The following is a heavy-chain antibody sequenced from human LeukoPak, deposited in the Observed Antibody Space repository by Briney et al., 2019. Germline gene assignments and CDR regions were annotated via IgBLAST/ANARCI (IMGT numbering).Heavy chain of an antibody. V-gene: IGHV3-23*01. D-gene: IGHD2-15*01. CDR1: GFTFISYA. CDR3: ARDHTPACFDY. Sequence: PGGALTLSCAASGFTFISYAMSWVGQAPGKGVAGVSAISGSGGSTYYADSVKGRFTIYRDNSKNTLYLQMNSLRAEDTAVYYCARDHTPACFDYWGQGTLVTVSS. CDR2: ISGSGGST. J-gene: IGHJ4*02.